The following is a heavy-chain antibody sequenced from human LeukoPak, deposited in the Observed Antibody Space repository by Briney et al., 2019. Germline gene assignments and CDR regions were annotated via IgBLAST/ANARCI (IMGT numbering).Heavy chain of an antibody. CDR3: ARAHHGGSGSYHMPYYYYYMDV. V-gene: IGHV3-66*01. D-gene: IGHD3-10*01. CDR1: GFTVSSNY. Sequence: QTGGSLRLSWAASGFTVSSNYMSWVRQAPGKGLEWVSVIYSGGSTYYADSVKGRFTTSRDNSKNTLYLQMNSLRAEDTAVYYCARAHHGGSGSYHMPYYYYYMDVWGKGTTVTISS. J-gene: IGHJ6*03. CDR2: IYSGGST.